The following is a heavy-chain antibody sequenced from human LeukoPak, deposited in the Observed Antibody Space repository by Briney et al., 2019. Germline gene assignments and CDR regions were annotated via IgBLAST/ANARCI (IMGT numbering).Heavy chain of an antibody. J-gene: IGHJ4*02. CDR1: GVSISSYY. V-gene: IGHV4-39*07. CDR3: ARDMRLRLGELSSNFDY. Sequence: SETLSLTCTVSGVSISSYYWGWIRQPPGKGLEWIGSIYYSGSTYYNPSLKSRVTISVDTSKNQFSLKLSSVTAADTAVYYCARDMRLRLGELSSNFDYWGQGTLVTVSS. CDR2: IYYSGST. D-gene: IGHD3-16*02.